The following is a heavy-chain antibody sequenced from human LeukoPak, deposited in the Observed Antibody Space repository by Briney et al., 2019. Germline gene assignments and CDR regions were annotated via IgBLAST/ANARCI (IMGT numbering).Heavy chain of an antibody. D-gene: IGHD2-21*01. CDR2: ISYDGSNK. J-gene: IGHJ3*02. CDR3: AKDIGPEYCGGDCPWAFDI. Sequence: PGGSLRLSCAASGFTFSSYAMHWVRQAPGKGLEWVAVISYDGSNKYYADSVKGRFTISRDNAKNSLYLQMNSLRAEDMALYYCAKDIGPEYCGGDCPWAFDIWGQGTMVTVSS. V-gene: IGHV3-30-3*01. CDR1: GFTFSSYA.